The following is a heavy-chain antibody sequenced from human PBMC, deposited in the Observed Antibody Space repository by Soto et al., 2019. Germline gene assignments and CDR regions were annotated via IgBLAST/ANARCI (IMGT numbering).Heavy chain of an antibody. V-gene: IGHV4-39*01. CDR1: GGSISTSSYY. CDR2: IYYSGST. CDR3: ARDYDSSGDY. Sequence: QLQLQESGPGLVKPSETLSLTCTVSGGSISTSSYYWGWIRQPPGKGLEWIGSIYYSGSTYYNPSLKSRGTISVDTAKNQFSLKLSSVTAADTAVYYCARDYDSSGDYWGQGTLVTVSS. D-gene: IGHD3-22*01. J-gene: IGHJ4*02.